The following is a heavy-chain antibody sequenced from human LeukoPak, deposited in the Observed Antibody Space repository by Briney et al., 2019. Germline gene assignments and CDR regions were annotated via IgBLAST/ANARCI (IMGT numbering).Heavy chain of an antibody. CDR1: GGSISSYY. J-gene: IGHJ3*02. V-gene: IGHV4-59*01. Sequence: SETLSLTCTVSGGSISSYYWSWIRQPPGKGPEWIGYIYYSGSTNYNPSLKSRVTISVDTSKNQFSLKLSSVTAADTAVYYCARDYYDSSGYWHDAFDIWGQGTMVTVSS. CDR3: ARDYYDSSGYWHDAFDI. CDR2: IYYSGST. D-gene: IGHD3-22*01.